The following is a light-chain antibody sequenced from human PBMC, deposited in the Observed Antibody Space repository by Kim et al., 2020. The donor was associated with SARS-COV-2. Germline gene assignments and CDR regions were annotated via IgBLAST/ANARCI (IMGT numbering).Light chain of an antibody. CDR3: QQSYSTPPT. CDR1: QSISSY. V-gene: IGKV1-39*01. CDR2: GAT. Sequence: DIQMTQSPSSLSASVGDRVTITCRASQSISSYLNWYQQKPGKAPKFLIYGATSLQSGAPSRFTGSGSGTDFTLTISSLQPEDFASYYCQQSYSTPPTFGGGTKVDIK. J-gene: IGKJ4*01.